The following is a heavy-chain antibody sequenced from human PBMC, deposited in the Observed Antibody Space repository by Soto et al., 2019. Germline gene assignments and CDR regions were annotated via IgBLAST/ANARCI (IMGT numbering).Heavy chain of an antibody. CDR1: GGTFSSYT. D-gene: IGHD3-9*01. CDR3: ARDQNYDILTGYYVPCYFYGMDV. V-gene: IGHV1-69*08. CDR2: IIPILGIA. Sequence: QVQLVQSGAEVKKPGSSVKVSCKASGGTFSSYTISWVRQAPGQGLEWMGRIIPILGIANYAQKFQGRVTITADKSTSTXXMXLXXLRSEDTAVYYCARDQNYDILTGYYVPCYFYGMDVWGQGTTVTVSS. J-gene: IGHJ6*02.